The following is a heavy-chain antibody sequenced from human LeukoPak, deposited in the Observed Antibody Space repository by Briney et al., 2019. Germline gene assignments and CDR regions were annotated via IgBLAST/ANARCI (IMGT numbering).Heavy chain of an antibody. Sequence: SDTLSLTCTGSDDSINSYYWPWVRQPPGKGPEYVGCIYDGGSTNYNPSLESRVIMFMDTSKTHLSLRLTSVTAADAAIYYCARFKSEYYGMDVWGQGTTVTVSS. V-gene: IGHV4-59*07. CDR3: ARFKSEYYGMDV. J-gene: IGHJ6*02. CDR1: DDSINSYY. CDR2: IYDGGST.